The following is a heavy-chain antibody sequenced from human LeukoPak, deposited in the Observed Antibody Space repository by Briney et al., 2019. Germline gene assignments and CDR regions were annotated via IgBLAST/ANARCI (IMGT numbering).Heavy chain of an antibody. Sequence: GGSLRLSCAASGFTFSDYYMCWIRQAPGKGLEWVSYISSSGSTIYYADSVKGRFTISRDNAKNSLYLQMNSLRAEDTAVYYCARVNRYCSSTSCRFLDYWGQGTLVTVSS. J-gene: IGHJ4*02. CDR2: ISSSGSTI. V-gene: IGHV3-11*01. D-gene: IGHD2-2*01. CDR1: GFTFSDYY. CDR3: ARVNRYCSSTSCRFLDY.